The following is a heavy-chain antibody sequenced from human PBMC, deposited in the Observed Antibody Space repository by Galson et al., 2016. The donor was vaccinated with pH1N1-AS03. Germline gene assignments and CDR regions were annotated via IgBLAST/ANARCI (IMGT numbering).Heavy chain of an antibody. CDR2: IKQDGSEK. J-gene: IGHJ4*02. V-gene: IGHV3-7*01. CDR3: VRQGEEY. CDR1: GFTFSRFW. Sequence: LRLSCAASGFTFSRFWMSWVRQAPGKGLEWVANIKQDGSEKYYLDSVRGRFTISRDNAKNSLYLQMNSLRAEDTAVYYCVRQGEEYWGQGTLVTVSS. D-gene: IGHD3-10*01.